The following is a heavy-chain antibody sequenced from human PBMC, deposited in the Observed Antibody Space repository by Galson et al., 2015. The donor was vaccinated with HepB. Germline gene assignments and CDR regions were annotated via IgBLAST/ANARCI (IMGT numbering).Heavy chain of an antibody. J-gene: IGHJ4*02. CDR2: ISSSSSYT. CDR1: GFTFSDYY. D-gene: IGHD3-22*01. V-gene: IGHV3-11*06. Sequence: SLRLSCAASGFTFSDYYMSWIRQAPGKGLEWVSYISSSSSYTNYADSVKGRFTISRDNAKNSLYLQMNSLRAEDTAVYYCARDSHYYDSSGPFDYWGRGTLVTVSS. CDR3: ARDSHYYDSSGPFDY.